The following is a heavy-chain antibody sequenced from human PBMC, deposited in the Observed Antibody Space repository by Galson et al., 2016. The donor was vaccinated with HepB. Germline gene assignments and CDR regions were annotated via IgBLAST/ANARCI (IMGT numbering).Heavy chain of an antibody. CDR3: ARGRYYFDTPSALDS. V-gene: IGHV4-61*01. Sequence: SETLSLTCSVSGGSVSTGSYFWSWIRQPPGKGLEWIAFIYYSGGTAYSPSLKSRVTISLDTSKNLFSLELGSVTAADTALYYCARGRYYFDTPSALDSWGQGTLVTVSS. CDR1: GGSVSTGSYF. D-gene: IGHD3-22*01. CDR2: IYYSGGT. J-gene: IGHJ5*01.